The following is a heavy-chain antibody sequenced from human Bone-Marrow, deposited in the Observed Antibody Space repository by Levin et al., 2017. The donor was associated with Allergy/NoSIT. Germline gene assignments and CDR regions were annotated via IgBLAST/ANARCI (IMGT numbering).Heavy chain of an antibody. CDR1: GFTFSSYS. D-gene: IGHD3-22*01. CDR2: ISSSSSYI. J-gene: IGHJ3*02. V-gene: IGHV3-21*01. Sequence: GGSLRLSCAASGFTFSSYSMNWVRQAPGKGLEWVSSISSSSSYIYYADSVKGRFTISRDNAKNSLYLQMNSLRAEDTAVYYCARGLAYYYDSSGYFDAFDIWGQGTMVTVSS. CDR3: ARGLAYYYDSSGYFDAFDI.